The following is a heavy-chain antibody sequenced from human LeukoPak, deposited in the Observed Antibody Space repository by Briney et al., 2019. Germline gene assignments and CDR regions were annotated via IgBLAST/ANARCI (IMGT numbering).Heavy chain of an antibody. V-gene: IGHV3-23*01. CDR3: TKDRRQWVVPYFDS. D-gene: IGHD6-19*01. J-gene: IGHJ4*02. CDR1: GFTFSTYA. CDR2: ISSGGNT. Sequence: GGSLRLSCAASGFTFSTYAMGWVRHTPGKGLEWVSGISSGGNTQYTDSVKGRFTASRDNSKDTLHLQMDSLRAEDTTIYYCTKDRRQWVVPYFDSWGQGTVVTVSS.